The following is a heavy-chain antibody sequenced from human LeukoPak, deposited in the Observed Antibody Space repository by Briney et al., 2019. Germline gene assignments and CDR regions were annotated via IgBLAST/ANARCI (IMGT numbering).Heavy chain of an antibody. Sequence: PGGALRLSCSASGLTVNTNYMNWGRQAPGKGLEWLSIIYSGGATYYADSVKGRFTISRDNSKNTLHLQMNDLRADDTAVYYCARLEVRGVIGPWGQGSLVTVSS. CDR1: GLTVNTNY. D-gene: IGHD3-10*01. CDR2: IYSGGAT. V-gene: IGHV3-53*01. CDR3: ARLEVRGVIGP. J-gene: IGHJ5*02.